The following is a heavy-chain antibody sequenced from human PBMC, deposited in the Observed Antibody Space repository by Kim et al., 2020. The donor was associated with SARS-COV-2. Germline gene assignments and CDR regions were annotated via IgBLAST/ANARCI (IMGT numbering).Heavy chain of an antibody. CDR2: IYHSGST. V-gene: IGHV4-30-2*01. CDR3: ARASPTYYYDSSGYYYEYYFDY. J-gene: IGHJ4*02. D-gene: IGHD3-22*01. CDR1: GGSISSGGYS. Sequence: SETLSLTCAVSGGSISSGGYSWSWIRQPPGKGLEWIGYIYHSGSTYYNPSLKSRVTISVDRSKNQFSLKLSSVTAADTAVYYCARASPTYYYDSSGYYYEYYFDYWGQGTLVTVSS.